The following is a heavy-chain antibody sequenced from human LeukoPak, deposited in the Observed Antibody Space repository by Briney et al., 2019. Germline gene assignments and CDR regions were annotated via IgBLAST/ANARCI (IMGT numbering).Heavy chain of an antibody. V-gene: IGHV3-53*01. CDR1: GFTVSSNY. CDR3: ARGYCSGGTCYRTFFDY. J-gene: IGHJ4*02. Sequence: GGSLRLSCAASGFTVSSNYMSWVRQAPGKGLEWVSLIYSGGSTYYADSVKGRFTISRDNSKNTVYLQMNSLRAEDTAVYYCARGYCSGGTCYRTFFDYWGQGTLVTVSS. D-gene: IGHD2-15*01. CDR2: IYSGGST.